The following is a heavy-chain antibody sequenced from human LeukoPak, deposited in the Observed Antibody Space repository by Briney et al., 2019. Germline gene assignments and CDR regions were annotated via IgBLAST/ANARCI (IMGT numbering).Heavy chain of an antibody. D-gene: IGHD6-19*01. CDR1: GFTFSSYA. CDR3: ARASSYNSGSTYYYFGMDV. V-gene: IGHV3-30-3*01. Sequence: GRSLRLSCAASGFTFSSYAMHWVRQAPGKGLEWVTIISYDGSNEYYADSVKGRFTISRDDSKNTLYLQMDSLRPEDTAVYYCARASSYNSGSTYYYFGMDVWGQGTTVTVSS. J-gene: IGHJ6*02. CDR2: ISYDGSNE.